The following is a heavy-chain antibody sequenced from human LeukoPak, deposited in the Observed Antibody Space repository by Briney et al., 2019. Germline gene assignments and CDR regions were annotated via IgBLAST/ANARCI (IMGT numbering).Heavy chain of an antibody. J-gene: IGHJ4*02. V-gene: IGHV3-23*01. CDR3: AKKAQYNGNYPLDY. D-gene: IGHD1-26*01. CDR1: GFTFTIYS. Sequence: GGSLRLSRAASGFTFTIYSMSWVRQAPGEGLEWVSGTSDRGDYTYYADSVKGRFTISRDNSKNTLYLQMNSLRAEDTALYFCAKKAQYNGNYPLDYWGQGTLVTVSS. CDR2: TSDRGDYT.